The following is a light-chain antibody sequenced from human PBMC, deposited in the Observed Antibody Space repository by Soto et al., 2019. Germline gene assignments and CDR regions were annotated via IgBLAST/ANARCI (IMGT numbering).Light chain of an antibody. V-gene: IGKV3-11*01. CDR3: QQRSNWPPIT. CDR2: DAS. J-gene: IGKJ5*01. Sequence: EIVLTQSPATLSLSPEERVTLSCRSSEFVSSYLAWYQQKPGQAPRLLIYDASNRATGIPARFSGSGSGTDFTLTISSLEPEDFAVHYCQQRSNWPPITFGQGTRLEIK. CDR1: EFVSSY.